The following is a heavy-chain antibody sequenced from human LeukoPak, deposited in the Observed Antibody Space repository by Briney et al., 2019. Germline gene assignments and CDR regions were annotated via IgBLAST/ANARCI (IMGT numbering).Heavy chain of an antibody. Sequence: GGSLRLSCAASGFTFSSYAMHWVRQAPGRGLEWVAVISYDGSNKYYADSVKGRFTISRDNSKNTLYLQMNSLRAEDTAVYYCARVSTAKVYYYYMDVWGKGTTVTVSS. D-gene: IGHD5-18*01. CDR3: ARVSTAKVYYYYMDV. J-gene: IGHJ6*03. CDR1: GFTFSSYA. V-gene: IGHV3-30*04. CDR2: ISYDGSNK.